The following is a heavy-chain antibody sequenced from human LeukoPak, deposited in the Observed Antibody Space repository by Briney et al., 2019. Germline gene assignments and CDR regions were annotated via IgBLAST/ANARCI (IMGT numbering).Heavy chain of an antibody. Sequence: GGALRLSPVASRFSFRRYVMLGVCPAPRRGVEWEAVISYDGSNKYYADSVKGRFTISRDNSKNTLYLQMNSLRAEDTAVYYCARGMVQGATGYWGQGTLVTVSS. CDR1: RFSFRRYV. CDR2: ISYDGSNK. D-gene: IGHD3-10*01. V-gene: IGHV3-30-3*01. J-gene: IGHJ4*02. CDR3: ARGMVQGATGY.